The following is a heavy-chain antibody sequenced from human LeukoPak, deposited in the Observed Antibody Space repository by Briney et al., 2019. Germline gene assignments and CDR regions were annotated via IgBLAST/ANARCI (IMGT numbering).Heavy chain of an antibody. D-gene: IGHD3-22*01. Sequence: GGSLRLSCAASGFTFDDYAMHWVRQAPGKGLEWVSLISGDGGSTYYADSTKGRFTISRDNSKNSLYLQMNSLRTEDTALYYCAKDGSYDRSGYYYGRFDYWGQGTLVTVAS. J-gene: IGHJ4*02. CDR2: ISGDGGST. CDR1: GFTFDDYA. V-gene: IGHV3-43*02. CDR3: AKDGSYDRSGYYYGRFDY.